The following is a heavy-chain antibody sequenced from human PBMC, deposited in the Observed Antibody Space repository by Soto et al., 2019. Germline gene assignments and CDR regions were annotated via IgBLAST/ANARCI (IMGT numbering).Heavy chain of an antibody. CDR1: GYSLTDYY. D-gene: IGHD1-26*01. CDR2: ITPSGDST. V-gene: IGHV1-46*01. CDR3: ARAWELGY. Sequence: GASVKVSCKASGYSLTDYYMHWVRQAPGQGLEWMGMITPSGDSTSYAQMLQGRVTVTRDTSTSTVYMELSSLRSEDTAVYYCARAWELGYWGQGTLVTVSS. J-gene: IGHJ4*02.